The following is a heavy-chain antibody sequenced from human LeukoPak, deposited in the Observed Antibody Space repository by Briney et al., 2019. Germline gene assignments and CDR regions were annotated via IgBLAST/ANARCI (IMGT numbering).Heavy chain of an antibody. J-gene: IGHJ3*02. CDR3: ARDMEWELLSAFDI. D-gene: IGHD1-26*01. CDR1: GFTFSDYA. V-gene: IGHV3-23*01. Sequence: GGSLRLSCAASGFTFSDYALGWVRQAPGRGLEWVATLSGSGAGTYYSDSVQGRFTISRDNAKNSLYLQMNSLRAEDTAVYYCARDMEWELLSAFDIWGQGTMVTVSS. CDR2: LSGSGAGT.